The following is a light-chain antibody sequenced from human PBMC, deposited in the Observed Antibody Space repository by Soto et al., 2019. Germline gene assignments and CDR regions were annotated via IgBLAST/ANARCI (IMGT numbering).Light chain of an antibody. V-gene: IGKV1-33*01. CDR1: QDISNY. CDR2: DAS. J-gene: IGKJ3*01. CDR3: QQYDNLPLS. Sequence: DIQMTQSPSSLSASVGDRVTITCQASQDISNYLNWYQQKPGKAPKLVISDASKLETGAPSRFSGSGSGKDITFTISSLQPEDIGTYFCQQYDNLPLSFGPGTTVEI.